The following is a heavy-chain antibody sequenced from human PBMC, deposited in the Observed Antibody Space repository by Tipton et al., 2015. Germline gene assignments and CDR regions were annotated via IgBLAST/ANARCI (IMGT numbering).Heavy chain of an antibody. V-gene: IGHV4-38-2*01. D-gene: IGHD3-9*01. Sequence: LRLSCAVSAYSITSDYYWGWIRQPPGKGLEWIGSISHSGNTYYNPSLKSRVTMSRDTSKNQFSLKLTSVTAADTAVYYCARQDYDSLTRDYQTVDYWGQGTLVTVSS. CDR1: AYSITSDYY. CDR3: ARQDYDSLTRDYQTVDY. CDR2: ISHSGNT. J-gene: IGHJ4*02.